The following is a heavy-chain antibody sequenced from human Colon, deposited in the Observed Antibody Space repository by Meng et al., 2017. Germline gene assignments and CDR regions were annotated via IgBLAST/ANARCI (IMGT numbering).Heavy chain of an antibody. CDR3: ARVNGDFDEAWFDP. CDR2: IYYTGNT. Sequence: QVQLQESGPGLVMPSETLSLTCTVSGASVSSDSHYWSWIRQSPGKGLEWIGYIYYTGNTNYNPSLASRVSMSLDTSKNHFSLHLTSVTAADTAIYYCARVNGDFDEAWFDPWGQGTLVTVSS. J-gene: IGHJ5*02. D-gene: IGHD4-17*01. V-gene: IGHV4-61*03. CDR1: GASVSSDSHY.